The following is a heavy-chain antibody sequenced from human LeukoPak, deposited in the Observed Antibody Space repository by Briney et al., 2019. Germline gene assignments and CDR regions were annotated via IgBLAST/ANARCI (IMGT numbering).Heavy chain of an antibody. J-gene: IGHJ3*02. D-gene: IGHD1-1*01. CDR3: ARINWDDAFDI. V-gene: IGHV6-1*01. CDR1: GDTVSSSIAV. CDR2: TYYRSTWHH. Sequence: SQTLSLTCAISGDTVSSSIAVWNWIRQSPSRGLEWLGKTYYRSTWHHDYAVSVIGRLTITPDTSKNQFSLQLNPVTPDDTAVYYCARINWDDAFDIWGQGTMVTVSS.